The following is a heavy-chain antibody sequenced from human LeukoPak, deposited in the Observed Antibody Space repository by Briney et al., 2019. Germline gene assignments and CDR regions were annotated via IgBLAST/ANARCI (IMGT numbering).Heavy chain of an antibody. CDR1: GGTFSSYA. CDR3: ARDPNGDYFDDAFDI. Sequence: SVKVSCKATGGTFSSYAISWVRQAPGQGLEWMGGIIPIFGTANYAQKFQGRVTITADESTSTAYMELSSLRSEDTAVYYCARDPNGDYFDDAFDIWGQGTMVTVSS. D-gene: IGHD4-17*01. CDR2: IIPIFGTA. J-gene: IGHJ3*02. V-gene: IGHV1-69*01.